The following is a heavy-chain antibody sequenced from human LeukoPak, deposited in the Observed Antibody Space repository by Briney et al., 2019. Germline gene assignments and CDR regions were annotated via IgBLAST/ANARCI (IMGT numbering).Heavy chain of an antibody. CDR1: GGSFSGYY. D-gene: IGHD5-12*01. Sequence: PSETLSLTCAVYGGSFSGYYWSWIRQPPGKGLEWIGEINHSGSTNYNPSLKSRVNISVDTSKNQFSLKLSSVTAADTAVYYCARSYRYAGWFDPWGQGTLVTVSS. J-gene: IGHJ5*02. V-gene: IGHV4-34*01. CDR3: ARSYRYAGWFDP. CDR2: INHSGST.